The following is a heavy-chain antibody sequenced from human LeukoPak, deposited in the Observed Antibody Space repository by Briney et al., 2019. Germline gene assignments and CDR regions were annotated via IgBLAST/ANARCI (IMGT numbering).Heavy chain of an antibody. J-gene: IGHJ4*02. CDR3: AKDGPHWYYDSSGYFDY. CDR1: GFTFSSYG. Sequence: GGSLRLSCAASGFTFSSYGMHWVRQAPGKGLEWVAFIRYDGSNKYYADSVKGRFTISRDNSKNTLYLQMNSLRAEDTAVYYCAKDGPHWYYDSSGYFDYWGQGTLVTVSS. D-gene: IGHD3-22*01. CDR2: IRYDGSNK. V-gene: IGHV3-30*02.